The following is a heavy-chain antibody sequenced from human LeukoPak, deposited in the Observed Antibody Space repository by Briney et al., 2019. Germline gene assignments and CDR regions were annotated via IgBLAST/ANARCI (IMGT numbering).Heavy chain of an antibody. J-gene: IGHJ6*03. CDR3: ARGHGYCSGGSCYSLARSYHYYYMDV. Sequence: SETLSLTCAVYGGSFSGYYWSWIRQPPGKGLEWIGEINHGGSTNYNPSLKSRVTISVDTSKNQFSLKLSSVTAADTAVYYCARGHGYCSGGSCYSLARSYHYYYMDVWGKGTTVTVSS. D-gene: IGHD2-15*01. V-gene: IGHV4-34*01. CDR1: GGSFSGYY. CDR2: INHGGST.